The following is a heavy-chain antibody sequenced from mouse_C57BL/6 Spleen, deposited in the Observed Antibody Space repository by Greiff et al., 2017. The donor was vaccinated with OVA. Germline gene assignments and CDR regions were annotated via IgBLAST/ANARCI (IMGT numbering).Heavy chain of an antibody. J-gene: IGHJ1*03. V-gene: IGHV1-55*01. CDR1: GYTFTSYW. Sequence: VQLQQSGAELVKPGASVKMSCKASGYTFTSYWITWVKQRPGQGLEWIGDIYPGSGSTNYNEKFKSKATLTVDTSSSTAYMQLSSLTSEDSAVYYCARSSYYGSSYDYWYFDVWGTGTTVTVSS. CDR3: ARSSYYGSSYDYWYFDV. CDR2: IYPGSGST. D-gene: IGHD1-1*01.